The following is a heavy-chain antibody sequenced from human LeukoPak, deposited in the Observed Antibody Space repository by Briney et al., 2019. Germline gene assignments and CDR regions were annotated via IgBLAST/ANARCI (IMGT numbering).Heavy chain of an antibody. Sequence: GGSLRLSCAASGFTFTNHWMHWVRHAPGKGLVWVSRIRPDGRETNHAGSVKGRFTISRDNAKNTLYLQMNSLGDEDTAVYFCGRVAVLGSGSVDYWGQGVLVTVSS. CDR2: IRPDGRET. D-gene: IGHD3-10*01. J-gene: IGHJ4*02. CDR1: GFTFTNHW. CDR3: GRVAVLGSGSVDY. V-gene: IGHV3-74*01.